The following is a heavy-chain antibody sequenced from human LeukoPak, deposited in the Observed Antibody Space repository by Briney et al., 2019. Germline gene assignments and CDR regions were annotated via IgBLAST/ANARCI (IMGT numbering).Heavy chain of an antibody. Sequence: PAETETLPCAVHGGSLSAYYWSWIRQPPGKGLEWIGEINHSGSTNYNPSLKSRVTISVDTSKNQFSLKLSSLTAADTAVYYCARAYSSGYSYGYGLVYTWFDPVGGRTRCSVSS. CDR1: GGSLSAYY. CDR2: INHSGST. V-gene: IGHV4-34*01. CDR3: ARAYSSGYSYGYGLVYTWFDP. D-gene: IGHD5-18*01. J-gene: IGHJ5*02.